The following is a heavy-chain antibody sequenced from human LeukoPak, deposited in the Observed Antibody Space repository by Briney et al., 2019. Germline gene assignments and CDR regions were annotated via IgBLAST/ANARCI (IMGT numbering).Heavy chain of an antibody. J-gene: IGHJ6*02. Sequence: SETLSLTCTASGGSISSYYWSWIRQPPGKGLEWIGYIYYSGSTNYNPSLKSRVTISVDTSKNQFSLKLSSVTAADTAVYYCARGPPGGYYYGMDVWGQGTTVTVSS. CDR1: GGSISSYY. CDR3: ARGPPGGYYYGMDV. V-gene: IGHV4-59*01. CDR2: IYYSGST. D-gene: IGHD2-15*01.